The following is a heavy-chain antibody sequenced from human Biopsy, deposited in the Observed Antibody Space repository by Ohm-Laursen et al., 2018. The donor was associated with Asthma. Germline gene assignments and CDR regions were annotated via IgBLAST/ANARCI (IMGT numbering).Heavy chain of an antibody. CDR3: ARDREYSSGWYQPLFDY. V-gene: IGHV3-33*08. CDR2: IWYDGSNK. CDR1: GFTFSNYG. J-gene: IGHJ4*02. D-gene: IGHD6-19*01. Sequence: SLRLSCTASGFTFSNYGMHWVRQAPGKGLEWVAVIWYDGSNKYYADSVKGRFTISRDNSKNTLYLQMNSLRAEDTAVYYCARDREYSSGWYQPLFDYWGQGTLVTVSS.